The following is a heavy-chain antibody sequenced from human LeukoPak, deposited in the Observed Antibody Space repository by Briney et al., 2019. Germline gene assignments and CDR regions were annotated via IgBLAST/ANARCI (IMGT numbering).Heavy chain of an antibody. Sequence: PGRSLRLSCAASGLTFSSYGMHWVRQAPGKGLEWVAVIWYDGSNKYYADSVKGRFTISRDNSKNTLYLQMNSLRAEDTAVYYCARDGEVGRDIVVVVAHPPDYWGQGTLVTVSS. D-gene: IGHD2-15*01. V-gene: IGHV3-33*01. CDR2: IWYDGSNK. CDR1: GLTFSSYG. CDR3: ARDGEVGRDIVVVVAHPPDY. J-gene: IGHJ4*02.